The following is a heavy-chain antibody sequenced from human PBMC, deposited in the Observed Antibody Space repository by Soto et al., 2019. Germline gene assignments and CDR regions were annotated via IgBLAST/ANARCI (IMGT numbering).Heavy chain of an antibody. CDR1: GDSVRSGSHY. Sequence: QVQLQESGPGLVKPSETLSLTCTVSGDSVRSGSHYWNWIRQPPGKGLEWIGYIYYSGSTNYNPSLKSRVTISVDTSKNQFSLKLSSVTAADTAIYYCARARDYYDSSGSTGWFDPWGQGTLVTVSS. CDR3: ARARDYYDSSGSTGWFDP. CDR2: IYYSGST. D-gene: IGHD3-22*01. V-gene: IGHV4-61*01. J-gene: IGHJ5*02.